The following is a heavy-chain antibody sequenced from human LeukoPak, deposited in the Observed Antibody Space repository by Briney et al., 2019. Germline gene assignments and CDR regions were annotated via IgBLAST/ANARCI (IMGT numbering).Heavy chain of an antibody. CDR2: ISGSGGST. CDR1: GFTFTTYG. Sequence: GGSLRLSCSASGFTFTTYGMNWVRQAPGKGLEWVSAISGSGGSTYYADSVKGRFTISRDNSKNTLYLQMNSLRAEDTAVYYCAKDPMATIPMYYFDYWGQGTLVTVSS. CDR3: AKDPMATIPMYYFDY. V-gene: IGHV3-23*01. J-gene: IGHJ4*02. D-gene: IGHD5-24*01.